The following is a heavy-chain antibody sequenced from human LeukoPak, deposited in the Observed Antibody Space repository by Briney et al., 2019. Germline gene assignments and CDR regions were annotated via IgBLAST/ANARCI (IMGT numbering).Heavy chain of an antibody. D-gene: IGHD3-10*01. CDR3: ARTMVRGGY. CDR1: GFTFSSYE. Sequence: HPGGSLRLSCAASGFTFSSYEMNWVRQAPGKGLEWVSYISSSGSTIYYADSVKGRFTISRDNAKNSLYLQMNSLRAEDTAVYYCARTMVRGGYWGQGTLVTVSS. J-gene: IGHJ4*02. V-gene: IGHV3-48*03. CDR2: ISSSGSTI.